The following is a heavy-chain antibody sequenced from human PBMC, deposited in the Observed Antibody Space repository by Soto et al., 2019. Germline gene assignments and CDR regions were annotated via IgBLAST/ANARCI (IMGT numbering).Heavy chain of an antibody. J-gene: IGHJ4*02. Sequence: QVQLQESGPGLVKPSETLSLTCTVSGGSISNYYWSWIRQPPGKGLEWIGYIYYTGSTNYNPSLKGRVTISVDTSENQFSLRLSSVTAADTAIYYWARGRHWLDYWGQGTLVTVSS. CDR1: GGSISNYY. CDR2: IYYTGST. D-gene: IGHD6-19*01. V-gene: IGHV4-59*01. CDR3: ARGRHWLDY.